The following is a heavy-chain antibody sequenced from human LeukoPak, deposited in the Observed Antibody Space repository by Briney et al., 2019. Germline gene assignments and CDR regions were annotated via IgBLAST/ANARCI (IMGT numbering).Heavy chain of an antibody. V-gene: IGHV4-59*01. D-gene: IGHD3-3*01. CDR1: GGSISSYY. J-gene: IGHJ6*02. CDR2: IYYSGST. CDR3: ARDSDSYGMDV. Sequence: SETLSLTGTVSGGSISSYYWSWIRQPPGKGLEWIGYIYYSGSTNYNPSLKSRVTISVDTSKNQFSLKLSSVTAADTAVYYCARDSDSYGMDVWGQGTTVTVSS.